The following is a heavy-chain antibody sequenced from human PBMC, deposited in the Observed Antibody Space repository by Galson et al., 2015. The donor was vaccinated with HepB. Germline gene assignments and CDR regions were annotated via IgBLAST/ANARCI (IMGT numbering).Heavy chain of an antibody. CDR1: GYTFTGYY. D-gene: IGHD2-21*01. CDR2: INPNSGGT. CDR3: ARERLNCGGDCPHDY. J-gene: IGHJ4*02. Sequence: SVKVSCKASGYTFTGYYMHWVRQAPGQGLEWMGWINPNSGGTNYAQKFQGRVTMTRDTSISTAYMELSRLRSDDTAVYYCARERLNCGGDCPHDYWGQGTLVTVSS. V-gene: IGHV1-2*02.